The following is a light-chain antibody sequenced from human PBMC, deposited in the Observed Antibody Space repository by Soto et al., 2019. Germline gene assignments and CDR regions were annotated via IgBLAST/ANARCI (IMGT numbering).Light chain of an antibody. CDR2: DVS. CDR3: QQYHRYST. CDR1: QGISSY. V-gene: IGKV1-13*02. J-gene: IGKJ1*01. Sequence: AIQLTQSPSSLSASVGDRVTITCRASQGISSYLAWYQQKPGKAPKLLIYDVSTLDSGVPSRFSGSASGTEFTLTINNLESDDFATYYCQQYHRYSTFGQGTKVDIK.